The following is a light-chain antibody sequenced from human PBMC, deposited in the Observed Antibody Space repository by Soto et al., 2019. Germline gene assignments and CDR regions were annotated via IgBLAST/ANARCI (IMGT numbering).Light chain of an antibody. J-gene: IGLJ1*01. V-gene: IGLV2-23*01. CDR3: CSSPEGGLFV. Sequence: QSALTQPASVSGSPQQSITISCTGTSSDFGYHNLVSWYQQVPGEAPKLLIYEGSKRPSGVSNRFSGSKSGNTASLTISSLQAEDEADYYCCSSPEGGLFVFGTGTKLTVL. CDR2: EGS. CDR1: SSDFGYHNL.